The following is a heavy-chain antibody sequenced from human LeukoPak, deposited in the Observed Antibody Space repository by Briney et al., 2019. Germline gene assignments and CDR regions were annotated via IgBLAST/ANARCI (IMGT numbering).Heavy chain of an antibody. CDR3: ARPPGGTSTENWYFDL. J-gene: IGHJ2*01. V-gene: IGHV4-34*01. D-gene: IGHD2-2*01. CDR1: GGSFSGYY. CDR2: INHSGST. Sequence: SETLSLTCAVYGGSFSGYYWSWIRQPPGKGLEWIGEINHSGSTYYNPSPKSRVTISVDTSKNQFSLKLSSVTAADTAVYYCARPPGGTSTENWYFDLWGRGTLVTVSS.